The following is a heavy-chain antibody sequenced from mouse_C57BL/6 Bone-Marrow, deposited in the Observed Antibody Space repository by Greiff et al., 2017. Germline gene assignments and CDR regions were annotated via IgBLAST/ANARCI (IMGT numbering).Heavy chain of an antibody. V-gene: IGHV1-55*01. D-gene: IGHD1-1*01. CDR3: ARERTVVALYYFDY. J-gene: IGHJ2*01. CDR1: GYTFTSYW. CDR2: IYPGSGST. Sequence: QVQLKQSGAELVKPGASVKMSCKASGYTFTSYWITWVKQRPGQGLEWIGDIYPGSGSTNYNEKFKSKATLTVDTSSSTAYMQLSSLTSEDSAVYYCARERTVVALYYFDYWGQGTTLTVSS.